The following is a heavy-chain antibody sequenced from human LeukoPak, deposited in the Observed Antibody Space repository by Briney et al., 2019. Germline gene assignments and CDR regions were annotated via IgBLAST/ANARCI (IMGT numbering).Heavy chain of an antibody. V-gene: IGHV3-73*01. CDR2: VRSKANSYAT. CDR3: AKVAEVGATGYYYYMDV. Sequence: GGSLRLSCAASGFTFSGSAMHWVRQASGKGLEWVGRVRSKANSYATAYAASVKGRFTISRDDSKNTAYMQMRSLRAEDTAVYYCAKVAEVGATGYYYYMDVWGKGTTVTISS. CDR1: GFTFSGSA. J-gene: IGHJ6*03. D-gene: IGHD1-26*01.